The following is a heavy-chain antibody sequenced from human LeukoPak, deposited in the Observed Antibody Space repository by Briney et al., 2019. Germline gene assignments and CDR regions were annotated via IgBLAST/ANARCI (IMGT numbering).Heavy chain of an antibody. CDR3: ARRVYSNYWYFDL. V-gene: IGHV5-51*03. D-gene: IGHD4-11*01. Sequence: PGESLKISCKGSGYSFTNYWIGWVRQMPGKGLEWMGIIYPGDSDARYGPSFQGQVTISADKSISTAYLQWRRLKASDTAIYYCARRVYSNYWYFDLWGRGTLVTVSS. CDR1: GYSFTNYW. CDR2: IYPGDSDA. J-gene: IGHJ2*01.